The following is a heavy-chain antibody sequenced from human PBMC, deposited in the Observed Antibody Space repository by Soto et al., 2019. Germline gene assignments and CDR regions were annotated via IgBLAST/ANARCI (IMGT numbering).Heavy chain of an antibody. Sequence: QVQLVQSGAEVKKPGASVKVYCKASGYTVTSYDINWVRQATGQGLEWRGWMNPNSGNTGYAQKFQGRVPMTRNTSLSTAYMELRSLRSEDTAVYYCARVALLWFGELLRWGQGTLVTVSS. CDR2: MNPNSGNT. D-gene: IGHD3-10*01. V-gene: IGHV1-8*01. CDR3: ARVALLWFGELLR. CDR1: GYTVTSYD. J-gene: IGHJ4*02.